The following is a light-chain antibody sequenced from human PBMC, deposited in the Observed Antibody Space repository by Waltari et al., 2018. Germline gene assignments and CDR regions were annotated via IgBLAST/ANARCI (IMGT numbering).Light chain of an antibody. Sequence: DIQMTQSPSSLSASVGDRVTITCRASQSISSYLNWYQQKPGKAPKLLIYAASSLQSGVPSRFSGSGSGTDFTLTINSLQPEDFATYYCQQSYSLTFGPGTKVDIK. J-gene: IGKJ3*01. V-gene: IGKV1-39*01. CDR1: QSISSY. CDR2: AAS. CDR3: QQSYSLT.